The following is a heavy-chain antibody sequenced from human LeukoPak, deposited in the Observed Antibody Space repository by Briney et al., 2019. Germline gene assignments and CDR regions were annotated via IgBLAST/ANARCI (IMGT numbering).Heavy chain of an antibody. V-gene: IGHV3-11*01. D-gene: IGHD2-15*01. Sequence: GGSLRLSCAASGFTFSDYYMSWIRQAPGKGLEWVSYISSSGSTIYYADSVKGRFTISRDNSKNTLYLQMNSLRAEDTAVYYCAKAIGIGSYWYYYYMDVWGKGTTVTVSS. CDR2: ISSSGSTI. CDR3: AKAIGIGSYWYYYYMDV. CDR1: GFTFSDYY. J-gene: IGHJ6*03.